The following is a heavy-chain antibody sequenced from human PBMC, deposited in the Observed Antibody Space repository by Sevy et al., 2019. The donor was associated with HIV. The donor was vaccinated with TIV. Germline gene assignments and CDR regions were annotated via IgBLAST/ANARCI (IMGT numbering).Heavy chain of an antibody. CDR2: FDPEDGET. V-gene: IGHV1-24*01. CDR1: GYTLTELS. D-gene: IGHD1-1*01. CDR3: ATNGLRNWNYLDY. Sequence: ASVKVSCKVSGYTLTELSMHWVRQAPGKGLEWMGGFDPEDGETIYAQKFQGRVTMTEDTSTDTAYMELSSLRFEDTAVYYCATNGLRNWNYLDYWGQGTLVTVSS. J-gene: IGHJ4*02.